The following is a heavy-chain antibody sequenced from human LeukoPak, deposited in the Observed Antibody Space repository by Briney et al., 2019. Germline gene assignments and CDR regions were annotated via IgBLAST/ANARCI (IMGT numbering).Heavy chain of an antibody. Sequence: GGSLRLSCAASGFTFTNYAVSWVRQAPGRGWEGVSARGSGGGTYYADSVRGRFTISIDNSKNTLYLETNSLRVEDTAVYYCASRTWIGAGYYAFDIWGQGTMVTVSP. CDR1: GFTFTNYA. CDR3: ASRTWIGAGYYAFDI. J-gene: IGHJ3*02. D-gene: IGHD1-26*01. V-gene: IGHV3-23*01. CDR2: RGSGGGT.